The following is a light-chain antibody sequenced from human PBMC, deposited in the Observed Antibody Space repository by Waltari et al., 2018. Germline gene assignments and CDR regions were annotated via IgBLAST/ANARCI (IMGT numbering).Light chain of an antibody. CDR3: QKYGTLPAT. CDR1: QRVSRT. Sequence: EIVVTQSPGTLALSPGDRAILPFRASQRVSRTLGWYQQKPGQAPRLLIYDATNRATGIPDRFSGSGSGTDFSLTISSLEPDDFAVYYCQKYGTLPATFGQGTKVEIK. CDR2: DAT. J-gene: IGKJ1*01. V-gene: IGKV3-20*01.